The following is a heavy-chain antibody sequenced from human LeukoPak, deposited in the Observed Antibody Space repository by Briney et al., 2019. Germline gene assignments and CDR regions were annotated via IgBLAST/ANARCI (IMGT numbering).Heavy chain of an antibody. D-gene: IGHD6-19*01. CDR2: ISGSGGST. CDR3: AKDYSAVAGPGPYY. V-gene: IGHV3-23*01. CDR1: GFTFSSYG. J-gene: IGHJ4*02. Sequence: HSGGTLRLSCAASGFTFSSYGMSWVRQAPGKGLEWVSAISGSGGSTYYADSVKGRFTISRDNSKNTLYLQMNSLRAEDTAVYYCAKDYSAVAGPGPYYWGQGTLVTVSS.